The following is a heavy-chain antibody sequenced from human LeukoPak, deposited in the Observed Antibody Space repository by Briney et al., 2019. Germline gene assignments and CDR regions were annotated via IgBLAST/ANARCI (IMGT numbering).Heavy chain of an antibody. CDR3: AKVRTLPRPVARYFFDH. CDR1: GVCFSVGA. Sequence: PGGSLRLSCAATGVCFSVGAMHRGRQAPGKGLEWVAVIWFDGRQTFYADSVKGRFTISRDNSKNTLYLQMNSLRPEDTALYFCAKVRTLPRPVARYFFDHCGQGSLVTVSS. CDR2: IWFDGRQT. V-gene: IGHV3-33*06. J-gene: IGHJ5*02. D-gene: IGHD1-1*01.